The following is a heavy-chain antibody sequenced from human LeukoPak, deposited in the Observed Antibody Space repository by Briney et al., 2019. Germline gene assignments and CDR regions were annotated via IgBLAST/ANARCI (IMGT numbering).Heavy chain of an antibody. V-gene: IGHV4-34*01. CDR1: GGSFSGYY. J-gene: IGHJ6*02. CDR3: ARDLWFGESRVDYYGMDV. Sequence: SETLSLTCAVYGGSFSGYYWSWIRQPPGKGLEWIGEINHSVSTNYNPSLKSRVTISVDTSKNQFSLKLSSVTAADTAVYYCARDLWFGESRVDYYGMDVWGQGTTVTVSS. CDR2: INHSVST. D-gene: IGHD3-10*01.